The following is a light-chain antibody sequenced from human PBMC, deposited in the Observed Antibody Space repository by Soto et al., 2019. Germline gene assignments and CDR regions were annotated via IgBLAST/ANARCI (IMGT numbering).Light chain of an antibody. Sequence: NFMLTQPHSVSESPGKTVTISCTRSSGNIASNYVQWYQQRPGSAPTTVIYEDNQRPSGVPDRFSGSIDSSSNSAALTISALRTEDEADYYCQSYDASNQVFGGGTKLTVL. V-gene: IGLV6-57*03. J-gene: IGLJ2*01. CDR2: EDN. CDR1: SGNIASNY. CDR3: QSYDASNQV.